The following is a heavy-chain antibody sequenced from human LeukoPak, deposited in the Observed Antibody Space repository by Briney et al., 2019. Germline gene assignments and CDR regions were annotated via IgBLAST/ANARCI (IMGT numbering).Heavy chain of an antibody. CDR3: AKDTPDSGYDFRH. CDR2: ISYDGSNK. CDR1: GFTFSSYG. Sequence: GGSLRLSCAAFGFTFSSYGMHWVRQAPAKGLEWVAVISYDGSNKYYADSVKGRFTISRDNSKNTLYLQMNSLRAEDTAVYYCAKDTPDSGYDFRHWGQGTLVTVSS. V-gene: IGHV3-30*18. D-gene: IGHD5-12*01. J-gene: IGHJ1*01.